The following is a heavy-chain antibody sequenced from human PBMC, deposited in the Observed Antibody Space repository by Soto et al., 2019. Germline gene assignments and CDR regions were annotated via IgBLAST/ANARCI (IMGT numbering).Heavy chain of an antibody. J-gene: IGHJ4*02. D-gene: IGHD3-10*01. V-gene: IGHV3-11*01. Sequence: ESGGGLVKPGGSLRLSCAASGFTFSDYYMSWIRQAPGKGLEWVSYISSSGSTIYYADSVKGRFTISRDNAKNSLYLQMNSLRAEDTAVYYCARDPPRVTMVRGVIIRPFDYWGQGTLVTVSS. CDR1: GFTFSDYY. CDR2: ISSSGSTI. CDR3: ARDPPRVTMVRGVIIRPFDY.